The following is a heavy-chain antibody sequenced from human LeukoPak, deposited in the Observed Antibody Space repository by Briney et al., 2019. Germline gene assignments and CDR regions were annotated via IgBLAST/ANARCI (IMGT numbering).Heavy chain of an antibody. Sequence: GGSLRLSCAASGFTVSSNYMSWVRQAPGKGLEWVSVIYSGGSTYYSDSVKGRFTISRDNSKNTLYLQMNSLRAEDTAVYYCAKGAIAVAGTDPPNSAFDIWGQGTMVTVSS. CDR1: GFTVSSNY. CDR3: AKGAIAVAGTDPPNSAFDI. V-gene: IGHV3-53*01. J-gene: IGHJ3*02. D-gene: IGHD6-19*01. CDR2: IYSGGST.